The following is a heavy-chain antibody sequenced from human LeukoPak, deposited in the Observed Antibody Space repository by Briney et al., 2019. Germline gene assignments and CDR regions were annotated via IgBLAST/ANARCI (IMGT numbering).Heavy chain of an antibody. CDR3: AAELYSGSYGRCCSFAF. CDR2: INPNSGGT. J-gene: IGHJ4*02. V-gene: IGHV1-2*02. Sequence: GASVKVSCKASGYTFTGYYMHWVRQAPGQGLEWMGWINPNSGGTNYAQKFQGRVTMTRDTSISTAYMELSSLRSEDTAVYYCAAELYSGSYGRCCSFAFWGQGTQVTVSS. CDR1: GYTFTGYY. D-gene: IGHD1-26*01.